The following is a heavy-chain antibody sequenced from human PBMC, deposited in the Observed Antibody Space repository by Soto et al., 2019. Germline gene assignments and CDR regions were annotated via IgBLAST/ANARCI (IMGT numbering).Heavy chain of an antibody. D-gene: IGHD2-15*01. CDR3: ARDCSGGSCYYYYYGMDV. V-gene: IGHV4-4*07. Sequence: LSLTCTVSGGSISSYYWSWIRQTAGKGLEWIGRIYTSGSTNYNPSLKSRVTMSVDTSKNQFSLKLSSVTAADTAVYYCARDCSGGSCYYYYYGMDVWGQGTTVTVS. J-gene: IGHJ6*02. CDR2: IYTSGST. CDR1: GGSISSYY.